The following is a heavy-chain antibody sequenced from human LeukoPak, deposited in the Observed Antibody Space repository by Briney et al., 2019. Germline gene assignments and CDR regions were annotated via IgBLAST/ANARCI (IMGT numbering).Heavy chain of an antibody. CDR2: INHSGST. CDR3: ARDLADIASAGYMDV. Sequence: PSETLSLTCAVYGGSFSGYYWSWIRQPPGKGLEWIGEINHSGSTNYNPSLKSRVTISVDTSKNQFSLKLSSVTAADTAVYYCARDLADIASAGYMDVWGKGTTVTVSS. J-gene: IGHJ6*03. CDR1: GGSFSGYY. D-gene: IGHD6-25*01. V-gene: IGHV4-34*01.